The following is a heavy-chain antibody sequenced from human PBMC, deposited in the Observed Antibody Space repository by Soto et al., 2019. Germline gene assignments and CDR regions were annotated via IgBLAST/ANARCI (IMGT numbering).Heavy chain of an antibody. CDR3: AKDRKNRYNTGGAFDI. CDR1: GFTFDDYA. V-gene: IGHV3-9*01. J-gene: IGHJ3*02. Sequence: EVQLVESGGGLVQPGRSLRLSCVASGFTFDDYAMHWVRQAPGKGLEWVSGISWNSGSIGYADSVKGRFTISRDNAKNSLYLQMNSLRAEDTALYYCAKDRKNRYNTGGAFDIWGQGTMVSVSS. D-gene: IGHD1-1*01. CDR2: ISWNSGSI.